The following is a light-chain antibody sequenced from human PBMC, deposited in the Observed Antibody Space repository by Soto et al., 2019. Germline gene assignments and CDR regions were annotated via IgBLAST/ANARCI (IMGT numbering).Light chain of an antibody. CDR3: QQYNNWPPWT. Sequence: EIVMTQSPATLSVSPGESATLSCRASQSVSSNLAWYQQKPGQAPRLLIYGASTRATGIPARFSGSGSGTEFTLTISSLQSEDFAVYDWQQYNNWPPWTFGQVTKVEIK. V-gene: IGKV3-15*01. J-gene: IGKJ1*01. CDR2: GAS. CDR1: QSVSSN.